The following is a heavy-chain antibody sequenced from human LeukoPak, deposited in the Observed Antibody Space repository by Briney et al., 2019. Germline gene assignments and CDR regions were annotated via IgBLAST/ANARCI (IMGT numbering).Heavy chain of an antibody. CDR1: GGSISSGSYY. CDR2: IYTSGST. V-gene: IGHV4-61*02. D-gene: IGHD5-18*01. Sequence: KPSETLSLTCTVSGGSISSGSYYWRWIRQPAGKGLEWIGRIYTSGSTNYNPSLKSRVTISVYTSKNQFSLKLSSVTAADTAVYYCARGGRGYSYFMDVWGKGTTVTVSS. CDR3: ARGGRGYSYFMDV. J-gene: IGHJ6*04.